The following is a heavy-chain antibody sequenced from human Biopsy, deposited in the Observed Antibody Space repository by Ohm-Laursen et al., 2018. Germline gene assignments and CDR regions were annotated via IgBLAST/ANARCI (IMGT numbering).Heavy chain of an antibody. J-gene: IGHJ4*01. Sequence: GTLSLTCSVSGGSISGYYWSWIRQPPGKGLEWIGEINHRGYTDYNASLKGRVSISVDTSKNQLSLNLTSVTAADTAVFYCARSGQWARYYFDYWGHGTLVTVSP. D-gene: IGHD6-19*01. V-gene: IGHV4-34*01. CDR2: INHRGYT. CDR3: ARSGQWARYYFDY. CDR1: GGSISGYY.